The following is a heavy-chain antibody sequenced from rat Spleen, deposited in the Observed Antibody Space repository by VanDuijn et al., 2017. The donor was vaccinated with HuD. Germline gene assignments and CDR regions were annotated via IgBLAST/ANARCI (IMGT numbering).Heavy chain of an antibody. CDR2: ITYDGSST. V-gene: IGHV5-20*01. CDR1: GFTFSNYD. Sequence: EVQLAESGGGLVQPGRSMKLSCAASGFTFSNYDMAWVRQAPTKGLECVASITYDGSSTYYRGSVKGRFTISRDYAKSTLYLQMDSLRSEDTATYYCTTGGTTLYVMDVWGQGASVTVSS. J-gene: IGHJ4*01. D-gene: IGHD1-10*01. CDR3: TTGGTTLYVMDV.